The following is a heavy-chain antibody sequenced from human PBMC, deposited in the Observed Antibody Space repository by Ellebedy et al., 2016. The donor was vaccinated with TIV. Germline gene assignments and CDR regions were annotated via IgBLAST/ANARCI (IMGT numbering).Heavy chain of an antibody. CDR2: IDNAGDT. V-gene: IGHV3-13*01. D-gene: IGHD3-16*01. CDR3: TRFEIISGGGYGMDV. Sequence: GGSLRLXCEASGFTFSRYDMHWVRQSTRKGLEWVASIDNAGDTYYPGSVKGRFTISRENAKNSLYLQMNSLRVEDTAVYYCTRFEIISGGGYGMDVWGQGTTVTVSS. J-gene: IGHJ6*02. CDR1: GFTFSRYD.